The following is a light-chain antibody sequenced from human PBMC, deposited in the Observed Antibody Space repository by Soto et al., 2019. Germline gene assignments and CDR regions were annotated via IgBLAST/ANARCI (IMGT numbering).Light chain of an antibody. CDR1: STDVGGYNY. V-gene: IGLV2-14*01. CDR2: EVT. Sequence: SALAQPSSVSGSPGQSITISCTGTSTDVGGYNYVSWYRHHSGKAPKLLIYEVTNRPSGISDRFSGSKSVNTASLTISGLQAEDESDYYCGSYSSTDTPFVFGTGTKVTVL. J-gene: IGLJ1*01. CDR3: GSYSSTDTPFV.